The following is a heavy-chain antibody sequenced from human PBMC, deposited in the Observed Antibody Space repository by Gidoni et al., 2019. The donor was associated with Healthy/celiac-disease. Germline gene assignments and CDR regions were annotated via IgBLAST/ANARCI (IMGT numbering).Heavy chain of an antibody. V-gene: IGHV3-53*01. D-gene: IGHD1-7*01. CDR3: ARSRNYNYYYYGMDV. CDR2: MYSGGSA. CDR1: GFTVSAKY. Sequence: EVQLVESGGGLIQPGGSLRLSCAASGFTVSAKYMSWVRQAPGKGLEWVSVMYSGGSAYYADSVKCRFTISRDNSKNTLYLQMNSLRAEDTAVYYCARSRNYNYYYYGMDVWGQGTTVTVSS. J-gene: IGHJ6*02.